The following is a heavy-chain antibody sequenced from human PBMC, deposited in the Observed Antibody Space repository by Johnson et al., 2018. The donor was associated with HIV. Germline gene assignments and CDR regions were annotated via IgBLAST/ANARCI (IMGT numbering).Heavy chain of an antibody. CDR1: GFTFSNAW. J-gene: IGHJ3*02. D-gene: IGHD6-6*01. V-gene: IGHV3-30*18. CDR3: AKAQQLVPGGDAFDI. CDR2: ISYDGSNK. Sequence: QEKLVESGGGSVKSGGSLRVSCAASGFTFSNAWMSWVRQAPGKGLEWVAVISYDGSNKYYADSVKGRFTISRDNSKNTVYLEMNSLRAEDTAVYYCAKAQQLVPGGDAFDIWGQGTMVTVSS.